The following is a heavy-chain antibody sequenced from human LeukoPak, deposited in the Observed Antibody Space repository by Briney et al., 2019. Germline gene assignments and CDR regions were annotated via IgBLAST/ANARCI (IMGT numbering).Heavy chain of an antibody. CDR1: GGTFSSYA. Sequence: GSSVKVSCKASGGTFSSYAISWVRQAPGQGLEWMGGIIPIFGTANYAQKFQGRVTITTDESTSTAYMELSSLRSEDTAVYYCASGARGDSSGYPILDYWGQGTLVTVSS. CDR3: ASGARGDSSGYPILDY. D-gene: IGHD3-22*01. V-gene: IGHV1-69*05. CDR2: IIPIFGTA. J-gene: IGHJ4*02.